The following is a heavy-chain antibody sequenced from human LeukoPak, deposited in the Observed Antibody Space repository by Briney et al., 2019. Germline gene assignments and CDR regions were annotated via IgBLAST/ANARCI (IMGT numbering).Heavy chain of an antibody. CDR3: ARGRYSPTIFDY. V-gene: IGHV3-53*01. J-gene: IGHJ4*02. Sequence: GGSLRLSCAASGFTVSSDYMSWVRQAPGKGLEWVSVIYSGGSTYYADSVKGRFSISRDNSKNTLYLQMNSLRAEDTAVYYCARGRYSPTIFDYWGQGTLVTVSS. CDR1: GFTVSSDY. D-gene: IGHD3-9*01. CDR2: IYSGGST.